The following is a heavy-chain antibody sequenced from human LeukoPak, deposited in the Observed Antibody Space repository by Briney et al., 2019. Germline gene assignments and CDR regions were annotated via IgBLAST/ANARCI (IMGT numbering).Heavy chain of an antibody. CDR2: IKQDGSEK. Sequence: GGSLRLSCAASGFTFSSYWMSWVRQAPGKGLEWVANIKQDGSEKYYVDSVKGRFTISRDNAKNSLYLQMNSLRAEDTAVYYCARDLSDYGGNIHDYWGQGTLVTVSS. CDR3: ARDLSDYGGNIHDY. CDR1: GFTFSSYW. J-gene: IGHJ4*02. V-gene: IGHV3-7*04. D-gene: IGHD4-23*01.